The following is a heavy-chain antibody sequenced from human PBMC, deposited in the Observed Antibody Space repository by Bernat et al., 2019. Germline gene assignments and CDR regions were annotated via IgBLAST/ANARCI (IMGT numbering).Heavy chain of an antibody. Sequence: EVQLVESGGGLVQPGGSLRLSCAASGFIVSSNHMTWVRQGPGKGLEWVSVIYSGGSTNYADSVKGRFTISRDNSKKTLYLQMNSLRTEDTAVYYCARGLVHLDYWGQGTLVTVSS. CDR2: IYSGGST. CDR3: ARGLVHLDY. J-gene: IGHJ4*02. D-gene: IGHD6-6*01. V-gene: IGHV3-66*01. CDR1: GFIVSSNH.